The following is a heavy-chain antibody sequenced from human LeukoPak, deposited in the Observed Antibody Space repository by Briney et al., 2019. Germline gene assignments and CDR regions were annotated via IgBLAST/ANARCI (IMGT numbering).Heavy chain of an antibody. CDR2: ISAYNGNT. CDR3: ARDVSLTAIAAAESFGY. CDR1: GYTFTSYG. D-gene: IGHD6-13*01. V-gene: IGHV1-18*01. J-gene: IGHJ4*02. Sequence: RASVKVSCKASGYTFTSYGISWVRQAPGQGLEWMGWISAYNGNTNYAQKLQGRVTMTTDTSTSTAYMELRSLRSDDTAVYYCARDVSLTAIAAAESFGYWGQGTLVTVSS.